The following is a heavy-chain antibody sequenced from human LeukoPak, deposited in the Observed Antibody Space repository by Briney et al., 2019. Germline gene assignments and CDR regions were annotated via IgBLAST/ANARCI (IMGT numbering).Heavy chain of an antibody. Sequence: GSVKVSCKASGYTFTGYYMHWVRQAPGQGLEWMGWINPNSGGTNYAQKFQGWVTMTRDTSISTAYMELSRLRSEDTAVYYCARENPIAVAAGYYGMDVWGQGTTVTVSS. V-gene: IGHV1-2*04. J-gene: IGHJ6*02. CDR1: GYTFTGYY. CDR2: INPNSGGT. D-gene: IGHD6-19*01. CDR3: ARENPIAVAAGYYGMDV.